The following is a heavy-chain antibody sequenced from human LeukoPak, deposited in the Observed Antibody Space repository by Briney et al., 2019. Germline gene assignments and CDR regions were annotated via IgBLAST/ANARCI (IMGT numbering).Heavy chain of an antibody. D-gene: IGHD6-19*01. J-gene: IGHJ4*02. Sequence: GGSLRLSCAASGITFSVAWMSWVRQAPGKGLEWVGRIKAKTDGGTTDYAAPVRGRFTISRDDSKNTLYLQLNSLKTEDTAVYYCSTAVANTNGWYSYFDYWGQGTLVTVSS. CDR1: GITFSVAW. V-gene: IGHV3-15*01. CDR3: STAVANTNGWYSYFDY. CDR2: IKAKTDGGTT.